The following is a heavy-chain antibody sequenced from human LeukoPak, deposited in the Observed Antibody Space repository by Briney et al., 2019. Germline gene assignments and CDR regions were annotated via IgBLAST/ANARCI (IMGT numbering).Heavy chain of an antibody. V-gene: IGHV1-24*01. CDR2: FDPEDGET. J-gene: IGHJ4*02. CDR1: GYTLTELS. Sequence: ASVKVSCKVSGYTLTELSMHWVRQAPGKGLEWMGGFDPEDGETIYAQKFQGRVTMTEDTSTDTAYMELSSLRSEDTAVYYCATSGRRAGAYYFDYWDQVTLVTVSS. CDR3: ATSGRRAGAYYFDY. D-gene: IGHD1-26*01.